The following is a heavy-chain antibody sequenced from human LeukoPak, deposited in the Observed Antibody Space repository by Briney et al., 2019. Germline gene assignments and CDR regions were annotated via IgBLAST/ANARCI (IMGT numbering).Heavy chain of an antibody. Sequence: GGSLRLSCAASGFTFSSYSMNWVRQAPGKGLEWVSYISSSSSTIYYADSVKGRFTISRDNAKNSLYLQMNSLRAEDPAVYYCARAGYGYYFDYWAQGTLVTVSS. CDR3: ARAGYGYYFDY. D-gene: IGHD4-17*01. J-gene: IGHJ4*02. CDR2: ISSSSSTI. V-gene: IGHV3-48*01. CDR1: GFTFSSYS.